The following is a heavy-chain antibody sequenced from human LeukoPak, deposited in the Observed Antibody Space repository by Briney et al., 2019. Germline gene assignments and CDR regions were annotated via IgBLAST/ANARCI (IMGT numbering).Heavy chain of an antibody. CDR3: ARDVGASAPDAFDI. D-gene: IGHD1-26*01. Sequence: RTGGSLRLSCAASGFTFSTYNMNWVRQAPGKGLEWVSSISSSSNYIYYADSVKGRFTISRDNAKNSLYLQMNSLRAEDTGVYYCARDVGASAPDAFDIWGQGTMVTVSS. V-gene: IGHV3-21*01. J-gene: IGHJ3*02. CDR1: GFTFSTYN. CDR2: ISSSSNYI.